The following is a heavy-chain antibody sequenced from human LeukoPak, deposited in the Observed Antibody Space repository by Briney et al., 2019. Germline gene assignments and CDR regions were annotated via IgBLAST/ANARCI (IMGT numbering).Heavy chain of an antibody. CDR2: ISSSSSTI. J-gene: IGHJ5*02. Sequence: GGSLRLSCAASGFTFSSYSMNWVRQAPGKGLEWVSYISSSSSTIYYADSVKGRFTISRDNAKNSLYLQMSSLRAEDTAVYYCARLATYYYDSSDNWFDPWGKGTLVTVSS. CDR3: ARLATYYYDSSDNWFDP. V-gene: IGHV3-48*01. D-gene: IGHD3-22*01. CDR1: GFTFSSYS.